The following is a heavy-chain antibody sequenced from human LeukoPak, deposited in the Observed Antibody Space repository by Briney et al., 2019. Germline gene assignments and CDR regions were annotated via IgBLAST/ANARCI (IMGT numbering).Heavy chain of an antibody. J-gene: IGHJ5*01. CDR1: GFIFSDYY. Sequence: QSGGSLKLSCAASGFIFSDYYMTWIRQAPGKGLEWVAVISYDGSNKYYADSLKGRFTISRDNSKNTLYLQMNGLRAVDTAVYYCAKDVPLMLSIHYYDPPDWFDSWGQGTLVTVSS. CDR3: AKDVPLMLSIHYYDPPDWFDS. D-gene: IGHD3-22*01. V-gene: IGHV3-30*18. CDR2: ISYDGSNK.